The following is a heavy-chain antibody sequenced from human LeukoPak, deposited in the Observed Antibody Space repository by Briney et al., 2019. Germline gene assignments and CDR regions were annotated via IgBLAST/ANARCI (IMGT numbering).Heavy chain of an antibody. V-gene: IGHV4-59*12. CDR2: IYHSGST. Sequence: SETLSLTCTVSGGSISTYYWNWIRQTPEKGLEWIGYIYHSGSTNYNPSLKSRVSISVDMSKNQFSLKLSSVTAADTAAYYCARLGYCSGGSCYYYYYMDVWGKGTTVTVSS. D-gene: IGHD2-15*01. CDR1: GGSISTYY. J-gene: IGHJ6*03. CDR3: ARLGYCSGGSCYYYYYMDV.